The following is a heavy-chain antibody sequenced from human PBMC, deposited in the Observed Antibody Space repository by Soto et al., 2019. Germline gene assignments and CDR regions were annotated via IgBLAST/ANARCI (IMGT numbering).Heavy chain of an antibody. V-gene: IGHV4-39*01. CDR3: AGGGLSGWYEGDWFDP. D-gene: IGHD6-19*01. Sequence: SETLSLTCTVSGGSISSSSYYWGWIRQPPGKGLEWIGSIYYSGSTYYNPSLKSRVTISVDTSKNQFSLKLSSVTAAGTAVYYCAGGGLSGWYEGDWFDPWGQGTLVT. J-gene: IGHJ5*02. CDR1: GGSISSSSYY. CDR2: IYYSGST.